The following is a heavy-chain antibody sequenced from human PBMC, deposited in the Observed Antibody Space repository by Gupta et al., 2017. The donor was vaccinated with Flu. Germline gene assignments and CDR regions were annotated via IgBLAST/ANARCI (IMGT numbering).Heavy chain of an antibody. Sequence: SFSYYNMNWVRRAPGKGLEWVSYISSSSSSTHYSDSVKGRVTVSRDNARNSLYLQMNSLRAEDTAVYYCARDRVPTSGMDVWGQGTTVTVSS. CDR3: ARDRVPTSGMDV. CDR2: ISSSSSST. D-gene: IGHD3-10*01. V-gene: IGHV3-48*01. J-gene: IGHJ6*02. CDR1: SFSYYN.